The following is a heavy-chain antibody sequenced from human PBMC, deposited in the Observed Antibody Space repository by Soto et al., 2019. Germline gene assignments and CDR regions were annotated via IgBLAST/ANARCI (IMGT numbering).Heavy chain of an antibody. CDR1: GGTFSSYT. D-gene: IGHD2-21*01. CDR3: ARATYWHAFDI. Sequence: ASVKVSCKASGGTFSSYTISWVPQAPGQGLEWMGRIIPILGIANYAQKFQGRVTITADKSTSTAYMELSSLRSEDTAVYYCARATYWHAFDIWGQGTMVTVSS. CDR2: IIPILGIA. J-gene: IGHJ3*02. V-gene: IGHV1-69*02.